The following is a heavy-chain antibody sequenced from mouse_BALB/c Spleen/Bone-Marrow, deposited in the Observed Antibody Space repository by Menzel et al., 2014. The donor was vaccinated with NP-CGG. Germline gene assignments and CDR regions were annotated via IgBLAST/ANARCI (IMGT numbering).Heavy chain of an antibody. V-gene: IGHV3-6*02. CDR2: ISYDGSN. J-gene: IGHJ2*01. CDR3: AGDNLDY. CDR1: GYSITSGYY. Sequence: EESGPGLVKLSQSLSLTCSVTGYSITSGYYWNWIRQFPGNKLEWMGYISYDGSNNYNPSLKNRISITRDTSKNQFFLKLNSVTTEDTATYYCAGDNLDYWGQGTTLTVSS.